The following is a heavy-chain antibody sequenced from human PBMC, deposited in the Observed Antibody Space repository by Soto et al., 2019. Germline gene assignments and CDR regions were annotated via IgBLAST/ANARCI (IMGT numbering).Heavy chain of an antibody. D-gene: IGHD2-21*01. V-gene: IGHV4-4*02. J-gene: IGHJ4*02. CDR2: IFHTGSA. CDR3: ARHIAVSGTRGFDH. Sequence: QVQLQESGPGLMKPSGTLSLTCAVSGGSITSNWWSWVRQPPGKGLEWIAEIFHTGSANYNPSLMSRLTISMDTSKNHLSLNLNSVTAADPAVYYCARHIAVSGTRGFDHWGQGTLVTVSS. CDR1: GGSITSNW.